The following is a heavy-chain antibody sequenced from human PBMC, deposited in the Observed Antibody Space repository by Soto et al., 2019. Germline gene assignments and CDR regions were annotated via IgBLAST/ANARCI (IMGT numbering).Heavy chain of an antibody. J-gene: IGHJ4*02. Sequence: EVQLLESGGGLVQPGESLRLSCAASGFTFSSYAMSWVRQAQGKGLEWVSVFSGSDDSTYYADSVKVRFTISRDNSKNTLYLQINSLRADDTAVYYCANRNSSSTFDYWGQGTLVTVSS. CDR2: FSGSDDST. CDR1: GFTFSSYA. V-gene: IGHV3-23*01. CDR3: ANRNSSSTFDY. D-gene: IGHD6-6*01.